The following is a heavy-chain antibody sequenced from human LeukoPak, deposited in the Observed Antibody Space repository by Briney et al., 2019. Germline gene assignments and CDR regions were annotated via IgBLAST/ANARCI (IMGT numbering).Heavy chain of an antibody. V-gene: IGHV3-21*01. CDR2: ISSSSSYI. Sequence: GGSLRLSCAASGFTFSSYSMNWVRQAPGKGLEWVSSISSSSSYIYYADSVKGRFTISRDNAKNSLYLQMNSLRAEDTAVYYCARDLSQRPNRGGFDYWGQGTLVTVSS. D-gene: IGHD6-25*01. CDR1: GFTFSSYS. J-gene: IGHJ4*02. CDR3: ARDLSQRPNRGGFDY.